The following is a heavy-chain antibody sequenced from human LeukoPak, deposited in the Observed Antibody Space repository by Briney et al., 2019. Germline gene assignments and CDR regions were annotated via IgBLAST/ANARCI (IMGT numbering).Heavy chain of an antibody. CDR1: GGSISTHY. D-gene: IGHD5-18*01. Sequence: SETLSLTCTVSGGSISTHYWSWIRQPPGKGLECIGCIYYSGITNYNPSLKSRVTISIDTSKNQFSLNLSSVTAADTAVYYCARAGYTYDHDYWGQGSLVTVSS. CDR2: IYYSGIT. J-gene: IGHJ4*02. V-gene: IGHV4-59*11. CDR3: ARAGYTYDHDY.